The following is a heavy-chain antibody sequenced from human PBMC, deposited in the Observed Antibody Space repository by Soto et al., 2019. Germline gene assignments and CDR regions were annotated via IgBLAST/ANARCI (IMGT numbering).Heavy chain of an antibody. V-gene: IGHV3-66*01. CDR1: GITVSSNY. CDR3: ASRRPALGYCSGGSCYGMDV. CDR2: IYSGGST. Sequence: PGGSLRLSCAASGITVSSNYMSWVRQAPGKGLEWVSVIYSGGSTYYADSVKGRFTISRDNSQNTLYLQVNSLRAEDTAVYYCASRRPALGYCSGGSCYGMDVWGQGTTVTVSS. J-gene: IGHJ6*02. D-gene: IGHD2-15*01.